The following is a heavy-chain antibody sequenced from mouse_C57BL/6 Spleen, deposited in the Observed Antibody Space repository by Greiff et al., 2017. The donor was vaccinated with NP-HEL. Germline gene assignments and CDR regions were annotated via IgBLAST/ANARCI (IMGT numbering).Heavy chain of an antibody. J-gene: IGHJ2*01. CDR2: INPGSGGT. V-gene: IGHV1-54*01. D-gene: IGHD2-1*01. Sequence: QVQLQQSGAELVRPGTSVKVSCKASGYAFTNYLIEWVKQRPGQGLEWIGVINPGSGGTNYNEKFKGKATLTADKSSSTAYMQLSSLTSEDSAVYFCARSIYSYYFDYWGQGTILTVSS. CDR3: ARSIYSYYFDY. CDR1: GYAFTNYL.